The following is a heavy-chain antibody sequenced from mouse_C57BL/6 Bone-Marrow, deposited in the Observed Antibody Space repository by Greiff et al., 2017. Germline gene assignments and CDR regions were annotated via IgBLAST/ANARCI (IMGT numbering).Heavy chain of an antibody. Sequence: VQLQQPGAELVMPGASVKLSCKASGYTFTSYWMHWVKQRPGQGLEWIGEIDPSDSYTNYNQKFKGKSTLTVDKSSSTAYMQLSSLTSEDSAVYYCARDYSNLFAYWGKGTLVTVSA. J-gene: IGHJ3*01. V-gene: IGHV1-69*01. D-gene: IGHD2-5*01. CDR2: IDPSDSYT. CDR3: ARDYSNLFAY. CDR1: GYTFTSYW.